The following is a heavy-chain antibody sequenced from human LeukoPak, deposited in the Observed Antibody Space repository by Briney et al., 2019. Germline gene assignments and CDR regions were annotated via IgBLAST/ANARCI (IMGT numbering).Heavy chain of an antibody. Sequence: EPGGSLRLSCAASGFTFSNAWMSWVRQAPGKGLEWVGRIKSKTDGGTTDYAAPVKGRFNISRDDSKNPLYLQMNSLKTEDTAVYYCTTVGTTVTTYGSVDYWGQGTLVTVSS. CDR1: GFTFSNAW. V-gene: IGHV3-15*01. CDR3: TTVGTTVTTYGSVDY. J-gene: IGHJ4*02. D-gene: IGHD4-11*01. CDR2: IKSKTDGGTT.